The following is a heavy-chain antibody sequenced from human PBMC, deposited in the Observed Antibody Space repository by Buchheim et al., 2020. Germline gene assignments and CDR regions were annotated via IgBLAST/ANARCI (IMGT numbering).Heavy chain of an antibody. Sequence: QVQLVESGGGVVQPGRSLRLSCAASGFTFSSYGMHWVRQAPGKGLEWVAVISYDGSNKYYADSVKGRFTISRDNSKNTLYLQMNSLRAEDTAVYYCAKPQGSSGWPAGYWGQGTL. CDR2: ISYDGSNK. D-gene: IGHD6-19*01. J-gene: IGHJ4*02. CDR3: AKPQGSSGWPAGY. V-gene: IGHV3-30*18. CDR1: GFTFSSYG.